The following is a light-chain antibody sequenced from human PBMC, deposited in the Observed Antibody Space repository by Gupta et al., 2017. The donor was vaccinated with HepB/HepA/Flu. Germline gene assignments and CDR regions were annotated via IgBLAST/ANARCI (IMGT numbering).Light chain of an antibody. CDR3: QQRNNSMYT. CDR2: GAS. Sequence: EIVFTQSPATLSLSPVDRATLSCRASQSVSTYLAWYQQKPGQAPRLLIYGASNRATDIPARFSGSGSGTEFTLTISSLEPEDFAVYYCQQRNNSMYTFGQGTKLEIK. J-gene: IGKJ2*01. V-gene: IGKV3-11*01. CDR1: QSVSTY.